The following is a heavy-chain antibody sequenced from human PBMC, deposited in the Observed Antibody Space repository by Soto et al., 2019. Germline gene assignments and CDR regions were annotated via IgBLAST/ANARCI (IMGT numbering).Heavy chain of an antibody. J-gene: IGHJ6*03. CDR3: ARHQLDPDYYYYMDV. V-gene: IGHV4-59*08. D-gene: IGHD2-2*01. Sequence: PSETLSLTCTVSGGSISSYYWSWIRQPPGKGLEWIGYIYYSGSTNYNPSLKSRVTISVDTSKNQFSLKLSSVTAAYTSVYYCARHQLDPDYYYYMDVWGKGTTVTVSS. CDR1: GGSISSYY. CDR2: IYYSGST.